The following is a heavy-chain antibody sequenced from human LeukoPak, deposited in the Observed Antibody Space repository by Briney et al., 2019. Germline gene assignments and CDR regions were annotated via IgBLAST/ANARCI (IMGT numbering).Heavy chain of an antibody. CDR3: AKGYQASSGYYSGDASDI. D-gene: IGHD3-22*01. J-gene: IGHJ3*02. Sequence: GGSLRLSCAASGFTFRSYAMNWVRQAPGKGLEWVSTISGSGSNTNYADSVKGRFTISRDNSKNTLYLQMNSLRAEDTAVYYCAKGYQASSGYYSGDASDIWGQGTMVTVSS. CDR1: GFTFRSYA. CDR2: ISGSGSNT. V-gene: IGHV3-23*01.